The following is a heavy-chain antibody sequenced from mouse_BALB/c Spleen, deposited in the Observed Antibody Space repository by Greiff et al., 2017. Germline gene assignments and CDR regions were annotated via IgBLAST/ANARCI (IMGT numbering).Heavy chain of an antibody. J-gene: IGHJ2*01. V-gene: IGHV3-6*02. CDR2: ISYDGSN. CDR3: ARDRAYGYGGY. CDR1: GYSITSGYY. D-gene: IGHD2-2*01. Sequence: EVKLVESGPGLVKPSQSLSLTCSVTGYSITSGYYWNWIRQFPGNKLEWMGYISYDGSNNYNPSLKNRISITRDTSKNQFFLKLNSVTTEDTATYYCARDRAYGYGGYWGQGTTLTVSS.